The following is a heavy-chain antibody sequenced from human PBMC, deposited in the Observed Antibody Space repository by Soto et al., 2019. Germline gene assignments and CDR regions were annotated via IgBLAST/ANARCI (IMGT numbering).Heavy chain of an antibody. CDR1: GFTLRSYD. CDR2: IGTAGDT. Sequence: PGGSLRLSCAASGFTLRSYDMPWVRQATGKGLEWVSAIGTAGDTYYPGSVKGRFTISRENAKNSLYLQMNSLRAGDTAVYYCARAASYDILTGYYGRDAFDIWGQGTMVTVSS. CDR3: ARAASYDILTGYYGRDAFDI. J-gene: IGHJ3*02. D-gene: IGHD3-9*01. V-gene: IGHV3-13*01.